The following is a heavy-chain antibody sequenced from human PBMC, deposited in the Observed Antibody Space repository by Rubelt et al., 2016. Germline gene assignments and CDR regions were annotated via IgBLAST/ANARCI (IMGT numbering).Heavy chain of an antibody. D-gene: IGHD1-26*01. CDR1: GGSISSSSYY. Sequence: QLQLQESGPGLVKPSETLSLTCTVSGGSISSSSYYWGWIRQPPGKGLEWIGSIYYSGTTYYNASLKSRVTISVDTSKNQFSLKLSSVTAADTAVYYCARQGGSYDAFDIWGQGTMVTVSS. J-gene: IGHJ3*02. V-gene: IGHV4-39*01. CDR3: ARQGGSYDAFDI. CDR2: IYYSGTT.